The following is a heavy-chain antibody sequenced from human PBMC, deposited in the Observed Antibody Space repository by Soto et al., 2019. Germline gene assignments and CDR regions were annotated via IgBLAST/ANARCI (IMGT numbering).Heavy chain of an antibody. CDR1: GFTFSSYG. CDR3: AQRFCISLVVY. J-gene: IGHJ4*02. V-gene: IGHV3-30*18. D-gene: IGHD2-15*01. Sequence: PGGSLRLSCAASGFTFSSYGMHWVRQAPGKGLEWVALISYDGSNKYYADSVKGRFSISRDTSKNTLYLQMTSLRTEDTAVYYCAQRFCISLVVYWGQGTLVTVSS. CDR2: ISYDGSNK.